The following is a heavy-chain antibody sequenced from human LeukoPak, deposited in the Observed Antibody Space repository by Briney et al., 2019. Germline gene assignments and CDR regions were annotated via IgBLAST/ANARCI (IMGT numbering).Heavy chain of an antibody. CDR1: GGTFSSYA. CDR3: ARPLYDSSGYYFLGFDY. D-gene: IGHD3-22*01. CDR2: IIPIFGTA. Sequence: SVKVSCKASGGTFSSYAISWVRQAPGQGLEWMGGIIPIFGTANYAQKFQGRVTITTDTSTSTAYMELRSLRSDDTAVYYCARPLYDSSGYYFLGFDYWGQGTLVTVSS. J-gene: IGHJ4*02. V-gene: IGHV1-69*05.